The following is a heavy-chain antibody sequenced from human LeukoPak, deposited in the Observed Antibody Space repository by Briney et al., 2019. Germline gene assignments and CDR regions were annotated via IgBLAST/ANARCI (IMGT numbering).Heavy chain of an antibody. CDR3: ARHNYYGSGSYGWFDP. CDR1: GFTFSSYW. CDR2: IKEDGSEK. Sequence: GSLRLSCASSGFTFSSYWMSWVRQAPGKGLEWVANIKEDGSEKNYVDSVKGRLTISRDNAKNSVYLQMNSLRAEDTAVYYCARHNYYGSGSYGWFDPWGQGTLVTVSS. D-gene: IGHD3-10*01. V-gene: IGHV3-7*05. J-gene: IGHJ5*02.